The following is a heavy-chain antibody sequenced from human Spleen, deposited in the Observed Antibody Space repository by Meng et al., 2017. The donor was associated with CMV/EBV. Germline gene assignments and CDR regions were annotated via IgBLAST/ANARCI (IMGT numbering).Heavy chain of an antibody. CDR2: ISTSGGTK. J-gene: IGHJ6*02. D-gene: IGHD2-2*01. CDR3: ARVSGYCSTNICQWVGGEGHYYYGMDV. Sequence: GGSLRLSCAASGFTFSSYEMNWVRQAPGKGLEWVSYISTSGGTKYYADSVKGRFTVSRDNAKNSLYLQMNSLRAEDTAVYYCARVSGYCSTNICQWVGGEGHYYYGMDVWGQGTTVTVSS. V-gene: IGHV3-48*03. CDR1: GFTFSSYE.